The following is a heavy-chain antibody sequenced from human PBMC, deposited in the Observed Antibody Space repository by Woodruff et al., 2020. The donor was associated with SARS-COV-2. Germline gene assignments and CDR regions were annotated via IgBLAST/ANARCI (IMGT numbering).Heavy chain of an antibody. V-gene: IGHV1-2*06. J-gene: IGHJ4*02. D-gene: IGHD3-22*01. CDR2: INPNSGGT. Sequence: GRINPNSGGTNYAQKFQGRVTMTRDTSISTAYMELSRLRSDDTAVYYCARDSSGYSDWGQGTLVTVSS. CDR3: ARDSSGYSD.